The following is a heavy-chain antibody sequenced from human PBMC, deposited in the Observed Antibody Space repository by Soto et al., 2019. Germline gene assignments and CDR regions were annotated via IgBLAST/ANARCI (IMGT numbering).Heavy chain of an antibody. CDR2: INHSGST. Sequence: SETLSLTCAVYGGSFRGYYWSWIRPPPGKGLEWIGEINHSGSTNYNPSLKSRVTISVDTSKNQFSLKLSSVTAADTAVYYCARGRSGYDYIWGSYRRYNWFDPWGQGTLVTVPQ. V-gene: IGHV4-34*01. CDR1: GGSFRGYY. CDR3: ARGRSGYDYIWGSYRRYNWFDP. D-gene: IGHD3-16*02. J-gene: IGHJ5*02.